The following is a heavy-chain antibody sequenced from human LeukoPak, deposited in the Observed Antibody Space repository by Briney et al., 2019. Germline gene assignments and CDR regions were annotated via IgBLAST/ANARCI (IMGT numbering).Heavy chain of an antibody. D-gene: IGHD3-3*01. CDR2: ISAYSGDT. CDR1: GYTFTSYG. J-gene: IGHJ6*02. V-gene: IGHV1-18*01. CDR3: ARDYAGVVRDYYYYGMDV. Sequence: ASVKVSCKASGYTFTSYGISWVRQAPGQGLEWMGWISAYSGDTNYAQKFQGRATMTTDTSTSTAYMELRSLSSDDTAVYYCARDYAGVVRDYYYYGMDVWGQGTTVTVSS.